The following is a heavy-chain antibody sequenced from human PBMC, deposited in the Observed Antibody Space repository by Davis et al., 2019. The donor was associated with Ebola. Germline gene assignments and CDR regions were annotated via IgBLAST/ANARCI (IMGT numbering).Heavy chain of an antibody. CDR1: GYTFTTYG. V-gene: IGHV1-18*01. CDR2: ISTYNDNT. Sequence: AASVKVSCKASGYTFTTYGISWVRQAPGQGLEWMGWISTYNDNTNSAQKLQGRVTMTTDTSTSTAYMELRSLRSDDTAVYYCARDRYCSGGSCYSSYYYGMDVWGQGTTVTVSS. D-gene: IGHD2-15*01. J-gene: IGHJ6*02. CDR3: ARDRYCSGGSCYSSYYYGMDV.